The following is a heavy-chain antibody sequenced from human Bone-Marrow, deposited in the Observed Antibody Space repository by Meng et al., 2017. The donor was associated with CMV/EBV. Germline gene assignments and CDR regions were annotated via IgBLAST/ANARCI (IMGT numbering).Heavy chain of an antibody. J-gene: IGHJ4*02. CDR3: ARSGMVVVPAAH. Sequence: ASVKVSCKASGYTFTSYGISWVRQAPGQGLEWMGWINPNSGGTNYAQKFQGRVTMTRDTSISTAYMELSRLRSDDTAVYYCARSGMVVVPAAHWGQGTLVTVSS. CDR2: INPNSGGT. V-gene: IGHV1-2*02. D-gene: IGHD2-2*01. CDR1: GYTFTSYG.